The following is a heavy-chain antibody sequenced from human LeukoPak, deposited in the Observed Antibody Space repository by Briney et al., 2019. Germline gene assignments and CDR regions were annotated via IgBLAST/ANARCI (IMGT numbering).Heavy chain of an antibody. CDR3: AHRHMPAVPGVFEY. D-gene: IGHD6-19*01. CDR2: INWNDDK. V-gene: IGHV2-5*01. J-gene: IGHJ4*02. CDR1: GFSLRNSGEA. Sequence: SGPTLVKPTQTPTLTCTFSGFSLRNSGEAVGWIRQPPGKALEWLAVINWNDDKRYRPSLKSRLTITKDTSKNQVVLTMTNMDPVDTATYFCAHRHMPAVPGVFEYWGQGTLVTVSS.